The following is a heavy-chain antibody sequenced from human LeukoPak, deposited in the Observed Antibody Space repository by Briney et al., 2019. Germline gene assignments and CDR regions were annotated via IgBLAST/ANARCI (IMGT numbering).Heavy chain of an antibody. V-gene: IGHV3-7*01. CDR2: IEQDGSEK. J-gene: IGHJ4*02. CDR1: GFSFSDYW. D-gene: IGHD2-2*01. Sequence: GGSLRLSCAASGFSFSDYWMSWVRQTPGKGLEWVASIEQDGSEKNYVDSVEGRFTISRDNAKNSLYLQMNNLRADDTAIYYCARASVLGPNTDYWGQGTLVTVSS. CDR3: ARASVLGPNTDY.